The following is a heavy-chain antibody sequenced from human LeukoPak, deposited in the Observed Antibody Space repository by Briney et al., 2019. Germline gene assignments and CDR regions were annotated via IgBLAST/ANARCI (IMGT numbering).Heavy chain of an antibody. CDR3: GKPDSSSWYDFDY. CDR1: GFTFSSYG. J-gene: IGHJ4*02. Sequence: GGSLRLSCAASGFTFSSYGMHWVRQAPGKGLEWVAVISYDGSNKYYADSVKGRFTISRDNSKNTLYLQMNSLRAEDTAVYYCGKPDSSSWYDFDYWGQGTLVPVPS. V-gene: IGHV3-30*18. CDR2: ISYDGSNK. D-gene: IGHD6-13*01.